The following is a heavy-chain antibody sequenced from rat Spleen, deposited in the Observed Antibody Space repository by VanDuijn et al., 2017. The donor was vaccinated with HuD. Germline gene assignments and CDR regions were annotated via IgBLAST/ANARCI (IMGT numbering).Heavy chain of an antibody. CDR2: VSSGGNT. CDR1: GFSLTSNG. CDR3: ARHVSKHSEGYVMDA. V-gene: IGHV2S12*01. Sequence: QVQLKESGPGLVQPSQTLSLICTVSGFSLTSNGVSWVRQPPGKGLEWLAAVSSGGNTYYNSGIKSRLTISRDTSKSQVFLKMNSLQPEDTGTYYCARHVSKHSEGYVMDAWGQGASVTVSS. J-gene: IGHJ4*01. D-gene: IGHD1-11*01.